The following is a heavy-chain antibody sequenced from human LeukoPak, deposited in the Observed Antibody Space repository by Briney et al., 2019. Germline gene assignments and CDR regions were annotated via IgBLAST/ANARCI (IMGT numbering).Heavy chain of an antibody. Sequence: PGGSLRLSCAASGFTFSSYAMSCVRQAPGEGLEWVSAISGRGGSTYYADSVKGRFTISRDNSKNTLYLQMNSLRAEDTAVCYCAKEDYQLLPFDYWGQGTLVTVSS. J-gene: IGHJ4*02. V-gene: IGHV3-23*01. D-gene: IGHD2-2*01. CDR1: GFTFSSYA. CDR2: ISGRGGST. CDR3: AKEDYQLLPFDY.